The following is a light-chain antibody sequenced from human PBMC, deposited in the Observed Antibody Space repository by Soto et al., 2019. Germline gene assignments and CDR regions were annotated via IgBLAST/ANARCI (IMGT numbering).Light chain of an antibody. Sequence: QSALTQPASVSGSPGQSITISCTGTSSDVGSYNLVSWYQQHPDKAPKLMIYEVSKRPSGVSNRFSGSKSGNTASLTISGLQAEDEADYYCCSYAGSSTVFGTGTKVTVL. CDR3: CSYAGSSTV. CDR1: SSDVGSYNL. CDR2: EVS. V-gene: IGLV2-23*02. J-gene: IGLJ1*01.